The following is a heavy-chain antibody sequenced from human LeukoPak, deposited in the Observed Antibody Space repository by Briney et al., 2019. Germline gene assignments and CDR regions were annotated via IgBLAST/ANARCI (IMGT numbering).Heavy chain of an antibody. CDR2: ISYDGSNK. CDR3: AKLRSSSWEDFDY. J-gene: IGHJ4*02. CDR1: GFTFSSYG. Sequence: GGSLRLSCAASGFTFSSYGMHWVRQAPGKGLEWVAVISYDGSNKYYADSVKGRFTISRDNSKNTLYLQMNSLRAEDTAVYYCAKLRSSSWEDFDYWGQGTLVTVSS. D-gene: IGHD6-13*01. V-gene: IGHV3-30*18.